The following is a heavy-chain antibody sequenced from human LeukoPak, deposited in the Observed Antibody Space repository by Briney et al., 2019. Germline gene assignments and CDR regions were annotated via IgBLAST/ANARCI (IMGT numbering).Heavy chain of an antibody. Sequence: PSETLSLTCTVSGGSVSSGSYYWSWIRQPPGKGLEWIGYIYYSGSTNYNPSLKSRVTISVDTSKNQFSLKLSSVTGADTAVYYCARAPRYYDILTGYQTPFDYWGQGTLVTVSS. D-gene: IGHD3-9*01. J-gene: IGHJ4*02. CDR2: IYYSGST. CDR1: GGSVSSGSYY. CDR3: ARAPRYYDILTGYQTPFDY. V-gene: IGHV4-61*01.